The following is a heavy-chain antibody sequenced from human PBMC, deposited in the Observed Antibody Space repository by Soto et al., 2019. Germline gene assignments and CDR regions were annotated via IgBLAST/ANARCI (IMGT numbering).Heavy chain of an antibody. D-gene: IGHD4-17*01. J-gene: IGHJ2*01. V-gene: IGHV3-21*01. CDR1: GFTFSSYS. CDR3: ASLPNDYGDYGYWYFDL. CDR2: ISSSSSYI. Sequence: GGSLRLSCAASGFTFSSYSMNWVRQAPGKGLVWVSSISSSSSYIYYADSVKGRFTIPRDNAKNSLYLQMNSLRAEDTAVYYCASLPNDYGDYGYWYFDLWGRGTLVTVSS.